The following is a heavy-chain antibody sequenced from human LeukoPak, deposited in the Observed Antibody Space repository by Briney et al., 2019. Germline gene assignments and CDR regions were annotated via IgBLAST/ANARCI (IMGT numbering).Heavy chain of an antibody. V-gene: IGHV4-39*07. J-gene: IGHJ4*02. Sequence: PSETLSLTCTVSGGSIRSSYYYWGWIRQPPGKGLEWIGSIYDSGSTYYNPSLKSRVTISVDTSKNQFSLKLSSVTAADTAVYYCARDTVGARLDYWGQGTLVTVSS. CDR3: ARDTVGARLDY. CDR1: GGSIRSSYYY. D-gene: IGHD1-26*01. CDR2: IYDSGST.